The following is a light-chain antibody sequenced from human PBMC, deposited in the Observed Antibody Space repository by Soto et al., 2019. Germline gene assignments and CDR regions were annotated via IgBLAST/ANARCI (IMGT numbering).Light chain of an antibody. V-gene: IGKV3-20*01. CDR3: QQYGSSGT. Sequence: EIVLTQSPATLSLSPGERATLSCRASQSVSRYLAWYQQKPGQAPRLVIYDESNRATGTPDRFRGSGSGTDFTLTITRLEPEDFAVYYCQQYGSSGTFGQGTKVDI. J-gene: IGKJ1*01. CDR2: DES. CDR1: QSVSRY.